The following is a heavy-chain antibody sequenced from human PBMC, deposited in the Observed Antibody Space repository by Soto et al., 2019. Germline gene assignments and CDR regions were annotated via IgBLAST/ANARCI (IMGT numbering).Heavy chain of an antibody. Sequence: LRLSCAASGFTFSSYAMHWVRQAPGKGLEWVAVISYDGSNKYYADSVKGRFTISRDNSKNTLYLQMNSLRAEDTAVYYCARDVGDYYYYGMDVWGQGTTVTVSS. J-gene: IGHJ6*02. CDR3: ARDVGDYYYYGMDV. V-gene: IGHV3-30-3*01. D-gene: IGHD4-17*01. CDR1: GFTFSSYA. CDR2: ISYDGSNK.